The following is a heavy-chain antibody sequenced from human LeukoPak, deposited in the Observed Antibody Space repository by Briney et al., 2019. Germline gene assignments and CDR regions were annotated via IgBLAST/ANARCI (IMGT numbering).Heavy chain of an antibody. V-gene: IGHV4-59*11. J-gene: IGHJ6*03. Sequence: PSETLSLTCTVSGGSISSHYWTWIRQSPVKGLEWIGDISNSGSTSYNPSLKSRVTISIDTSKNQFSLKLSSGTAADTAVYYCGRDALVGYFSYYYMDVWGKGTTVTVSS. CDR3: GRDALVGYFSYYYMDV. D-gene: IGHD2-15*01. CDR1: GGSISSHY. CDR2: ISNSGST.